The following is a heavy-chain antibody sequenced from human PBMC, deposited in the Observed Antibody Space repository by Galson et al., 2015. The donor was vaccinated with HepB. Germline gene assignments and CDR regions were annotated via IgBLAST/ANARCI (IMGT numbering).Heavy chain of an antibody. D-gene: IGHD2-15*01. V-gene: IGHV4-59*12. CDR1: GGSLNYYH. CDR3: AREGSVHADAFDI. J-gene: IGHJ3*02. Sequence: SETLSLTCTVSGGSLNYYHWSWIRRPPGRGPEWIGYVYNSGTTNYNPSLKSRVTISIDKSKNDFSLKLNSVTAADTAVYYCAREGSVHADAFDIWGQGTMVIVSS. CDR2: VYNSGTT.